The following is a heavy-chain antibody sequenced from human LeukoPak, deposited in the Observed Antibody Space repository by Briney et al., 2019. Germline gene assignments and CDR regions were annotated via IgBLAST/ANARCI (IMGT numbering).Heavy chain of an antibody. CDR1: GLPVGRNY. CDR2: INSGGST. J-gene: IGHJ4*02. CDR3: ARRGDGYGSPFDY. D-gene: IGHD5-18*01. V-gene: IGHV3-53*01. Sequence: GGSLGLSGEPLGLPVGRNYMSGFRQAPGKGLGWVSSINSGGSTYYAESVKGRFTISRHDSKNTLFLQMNSLRAEDTALYYCARRGDGYGSPFDYWGQGTLVTVSS.